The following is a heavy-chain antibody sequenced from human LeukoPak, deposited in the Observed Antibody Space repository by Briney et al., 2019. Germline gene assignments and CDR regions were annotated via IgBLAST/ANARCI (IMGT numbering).Heavy chain of an antibody. D-gene: IGHD3-10*01. V-gene: IGHV1-18*01. Sequence: ASVKVSCKASGGTFSSYAISWVRQAPGQGLEWMGWISAYNGNTNYAQKLQGRVTMTTDTSTSTAYMELRSLRSDDTAVYYCARKISTYYYGSGSYYSDYWGQGTLVTVSS. CDR3: ARKISTYYYGSGSYYSDY. J-gene: IGHJ4*02. CDR2: ISAYNGNT. CDR1: GGTFSSYA.